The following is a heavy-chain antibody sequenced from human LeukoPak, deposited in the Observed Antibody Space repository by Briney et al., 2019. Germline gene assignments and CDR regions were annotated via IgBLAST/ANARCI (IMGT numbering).Heavy chain of an antibody. D-gene: IGHD6-13*01. J-gene: IGHJ4*02. Sequence: GGSLRLSCAASGFTFSSYAMHWVRQAPGKGLEWVAVISYDRSNKYYADSVKGRFTISRDNSKNTLYLQMNSLRAEDTAVYYCARSSSWYGGYYFDYWGQGTLVTVSS. CDR3: ARSSSWYGGYYFDY. V-gene: IGHV3-30-3*01. CDR2: ISYDRSNK. CDR1: GFTFSSYA.